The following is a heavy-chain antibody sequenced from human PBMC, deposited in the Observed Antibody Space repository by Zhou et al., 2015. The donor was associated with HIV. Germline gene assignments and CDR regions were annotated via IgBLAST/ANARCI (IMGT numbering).Heavy chain of an antibody. D-gene: IGHD6-19*01. CDR1: GFTFGDYA. CDR2: IRSKAYGGTT. CDR3: TRDRGSGWFHDAFDI. Sequence: EVQLVESGGGLVKPGRSLRLSCTASGFTFGDYAMSWFRQAPGKGLEWVGFIRSKAYGGTTEYAASVKGRFTISRDDSKSIAYLQMNSLKTEDTAVYYCTRDRGSGWFHDAFDIWGQGTMVTVSS. J-gene: IGHJ3*02. V-gene: IGHV3-49*05.